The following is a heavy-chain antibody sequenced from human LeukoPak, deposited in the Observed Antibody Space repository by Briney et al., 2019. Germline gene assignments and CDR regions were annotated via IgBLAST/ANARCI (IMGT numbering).Heavy chain of an antibody. D-gene: IGHD1-26*01. CDR3: SRDGGRDSGSYYEDY. J-gene: IGHJ4*02. CDR2: INHSGST. Sequence: SETLSRTCAGYGGSCSGYYWSWIRQPPGKGLEWIGEINHSGSTNYNPSLKSRVTISVDTSKNQFSLKLSSVTAADTAVYYCSRDGGRDSGSYYEDYWGQGTLVTVSS. V-gene: IGHV4-34*01. CDR1: GGSCSGYY.